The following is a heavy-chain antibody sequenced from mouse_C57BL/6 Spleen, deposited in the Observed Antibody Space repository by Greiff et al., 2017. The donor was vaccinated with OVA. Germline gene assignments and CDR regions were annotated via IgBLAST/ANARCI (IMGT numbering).Heavy chain of an antibody. CDR3: ARGERLAY. J-gene: IGHJ3*01. CDR1: GYSITSGYY. V-gene: IGHV3-6*01. Sequence: VQLKESGPGLVKPSQSLSLTCSVTGYSITSGYYWNWIRQFPGNKLEWMGYISYDGSNNYNPSLKNRISITRDTSKNQFFLKLNSVTTEDTATYYCARGERLAYWGQGTLVTVSA. CDR2: ISYDGSN.